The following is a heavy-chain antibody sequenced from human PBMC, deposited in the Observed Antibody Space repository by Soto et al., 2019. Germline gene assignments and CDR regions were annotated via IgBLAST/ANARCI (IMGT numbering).Heavy chain of an antibody. CDR1: GYTFTSYD. V-gene: IGHV1-8*01. J-gene: IGHJ5*02. D-gene: IGHD2-2*01. CDR3: ARGPAPPVVPAPWSNWFDP. Sequence: ASVKVSCKASGYTFTSYDINWVRQATGQGLEWMGWVNPNSGNTGYAQKFQGRVTMTRNTSISTAYMELSSLRSEDTAVYYCARGPAPPVVPAPWSNWFDPWGQGTLVTVSS. CDR2: VNPNSGNT.